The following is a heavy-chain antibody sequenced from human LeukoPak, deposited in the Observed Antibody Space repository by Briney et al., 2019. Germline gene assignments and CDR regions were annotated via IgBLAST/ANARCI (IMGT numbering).Heavy chain of an antibody. D-gene: IGHD6-19*01. CDR1: GYTFIDYY. J-gene: IGHJ4*02. CDR3: ARSGYNSGWAFDF. CDR2: INPNGGAT. Sequence: ASVKASCKASGYTFIDYYMHWVRQAPGQGLEWIGWINPNGGATDYAQNFQGRVTLTRDTSISTAYMELSSLRSDDTAVYYCARSGYNSGWAFDFWGQGTLVTVSS. V-gene: IGHV1-2*02.